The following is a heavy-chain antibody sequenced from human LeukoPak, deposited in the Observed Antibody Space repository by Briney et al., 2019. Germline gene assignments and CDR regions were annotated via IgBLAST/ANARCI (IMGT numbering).Heavy chain of an antibody. D-gene: IGHD4-17*01. CDR3: ARAHGDYSMDV. V-gene: IGHV4-30-2*01. CDR2: IYHSGST. Sequence: SETLSLTCAVSGGSISSGGYSWSWIWQPPGKGLEWIGYIYHSGSTYYNPSLKSRVTISVDRSKNQFSLKLSSVTAADTAVYYCARAHGDYSMDVWGQGTTVTVSS. CDR1: GGSISSGGYS. J-gene: IGHJ6*02.